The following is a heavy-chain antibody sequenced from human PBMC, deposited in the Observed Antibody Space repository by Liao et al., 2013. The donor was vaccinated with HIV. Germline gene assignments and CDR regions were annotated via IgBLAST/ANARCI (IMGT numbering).Heavy chain of an antibody. V-gene: IGHV4-39*07. CDR1: GESVTRTGYS. CDR2: ISYRGSP. J-gene: IGHJ4*02. D-gene: IGHD3-22*01. Sequence: QLQLEESGPGLAKPSETLSLICVVSGESVTRTGYSWAWIRQSPGKGLEWIGTISYRGSPYYNPSLKSRVAISADTSKNQFSLTLTSVTAADTALYYCARDLYYYDSSGYLDYWGQGTLVTVSS. CDR3: ARDLYYYDSSGYLDY.